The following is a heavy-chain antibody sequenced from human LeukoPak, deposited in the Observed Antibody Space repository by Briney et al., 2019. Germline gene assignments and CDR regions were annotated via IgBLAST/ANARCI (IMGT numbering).Heavy chain of an antibody. Sequence: PSETLSLTCTVSGGSISSYYWSWIRQPPGKGLEWIGYIYYSGGTNYNPSLKSRVTISVDTSKNQFSLKLSSVTAADTAVYYCARGHPGKFHRDVWGKGPTVTVSS. CDR3: ARGHPGKFHRDV. J-gene: IGHJ6*03. V-gene: IGHV4-59*01. CDR2: IYYSGGT. CDR1: GGSISSYY.